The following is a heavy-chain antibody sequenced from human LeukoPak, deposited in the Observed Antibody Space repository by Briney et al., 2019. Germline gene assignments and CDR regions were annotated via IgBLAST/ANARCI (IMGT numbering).Heavy chain of an antibody. CDR1: GGSISSSNW. CDR2: IYHSGST. Sequence: PSGTLSLTCAVSGGSISSSNWWSWVRQPPGKGLEWIGEIYHSGSTNYNPSLKSRVTISVDKSKNQFSLKLSSVTAADTAVYYCARGPRYYDSSGYGGIYFDYWGQGTLVTVSS. CDR3: ARGPRYYDSSGYGGIYFDY. V-gene: IGHV4-4*02. J-gene: IGHJ4*02. D-gene: IGHD3-22*01.